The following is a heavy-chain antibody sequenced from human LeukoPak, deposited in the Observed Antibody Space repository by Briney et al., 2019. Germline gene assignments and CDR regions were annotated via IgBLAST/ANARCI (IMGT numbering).Heavy chain of an antibody. J-gene: IGHJ5*02. V-gene: IGHV4-59*08. Sequence: PSETLSLTCTVSGGSISSYFWNWIRQPPGKGLEWIGYIYYSGSTNYNPSLKSRVTISVDTSKNQFSLKLSSVTAADTAVYYCARRRSTIFGVVSKGYNWFDPWGQGTLVTVSS. D-gene: IGHD3-3*01. CDR3: ARRRSTIFGVVSKGYNWFDP. CDR1: GGSISSYF. CDR2: IYYSGST.